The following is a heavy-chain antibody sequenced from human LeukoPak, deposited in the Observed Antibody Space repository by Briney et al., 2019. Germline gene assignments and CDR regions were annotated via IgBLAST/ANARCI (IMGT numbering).Heavy chain of an antibody. CDR1: GYTFTAYY. V-gene: IGHV1-2*02. CDR3: ARGREVAGTVGY. Sequence: ASVKVSCKASGYTFTAYYIHWVRQAPGQGLEWIGWINTISGGTNYAQKFQGRVTMTRETSISTAYMELSRLTSDDTAVYYCARGREVAGTVGYWGHGTLVTVSS. J-gene: IGHJ4*01. CDR2: INTISGGT. D-gene: IGHD6-19*01.